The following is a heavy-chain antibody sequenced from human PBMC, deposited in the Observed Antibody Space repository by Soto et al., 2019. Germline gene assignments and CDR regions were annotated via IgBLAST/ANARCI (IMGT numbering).Heavy chain of an antibody. D-gene: IGHD5-12*01. J-gene: IGHJ4*02. CDR2: IYYSGST. Sequence: SETLSLTCTVSGDSIRSSSYWGWIRQPPGKGLEWIGYIYYSGSTNYNPSLKSRVTISVDTSKNQFSLKLSSVTAADTAVYYCARGGDGYNWAPFDYWGQGTLVTVS. CDR1: GDSIRSSSY. V-gene: IGHV4-59*01. CDR3: ARGGDGYNWAPFDY.